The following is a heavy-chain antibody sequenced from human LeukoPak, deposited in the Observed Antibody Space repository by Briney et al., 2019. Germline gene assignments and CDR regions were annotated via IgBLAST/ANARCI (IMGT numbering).Heavy chain of an antibody. CDR1: GFTFSSYA. CDR3: AKEVRIVGANWFDP. Sequence: GGSLRLSCAASGFTFSSYAMHWVRQAPGKGLEWVAFIRYDGSNKYYADSVKGRFTISRDNSKNTLYLQMNSLRAEDTAVYYCAKEVRIVGANWFDPWGQGTLVTVSS. CDR2: IRYDGSNK. V-gene: IGHV3-30*02. J-gene: IGHJ5*02. D-gene: IGHD1-26*01.